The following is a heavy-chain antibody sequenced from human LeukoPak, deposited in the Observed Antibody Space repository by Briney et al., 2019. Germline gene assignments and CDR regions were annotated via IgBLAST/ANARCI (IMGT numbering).Heavy chain of an antibody. V-gene: IGHV1-2*06. Sequence: ASVKVSCKASGYTFTGYYMHWVRQAPGQGLEWMGRINPNSGGTNYAQKFQGRVTMTGDTSISTAYMELSRLRSDDTAVYYCATSYCSSTSCLPWDFDYWGQGTLVTVSS. J-gene: IGHJ4*02. D-gene: IGHD2-2*01. CDR3: ATSYCSSTSCLPWDFDY. CDR2: INPNSGGT. CDR1: GYTFTGYY.